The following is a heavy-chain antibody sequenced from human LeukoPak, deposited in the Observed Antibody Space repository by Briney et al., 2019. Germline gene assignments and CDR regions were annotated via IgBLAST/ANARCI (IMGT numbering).Heavy chain of an antibody. CDR1: GFTFSSYW. Sequence: GGSLRLSCVASGFTFSSYWMSWIRQAPGKGLEWVANIKEDGSEKYYVDSVKGRFTISRDNAKNSLYLQMSSLRAEDTAVYYCARVPPTFPGYFDYWGQGTLVTVSS. V-gene: IGHV3-7*03. J-gene: IGHJ4*02. CDR3: ARVPPTFPGYFDY. D-gene: IGHD3-22*01. CDR2: IKEDGSEK.